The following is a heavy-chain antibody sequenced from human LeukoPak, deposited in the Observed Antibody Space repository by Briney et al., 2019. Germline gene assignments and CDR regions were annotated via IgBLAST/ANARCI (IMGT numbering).Heavy chain of an antibody. CDR2: IYSGGST. Sequence: GGSLRLSCAASGFTVSSNYMSWVRQAPGKGLEWVSVIYSGGSTYYADSVKGRFTISRDNSKNTLYLQMNSLRAEDTAVYYCASHYYDSSGYYKDYWGQGTLVTVYS. CDR3: ASHYYDSSGYYKDY. CDR1: GFTVSSNY. D-gene: IGHD3-22*01. V-gene: IGHV3-53*01. J-gene: IGHJ4*02.